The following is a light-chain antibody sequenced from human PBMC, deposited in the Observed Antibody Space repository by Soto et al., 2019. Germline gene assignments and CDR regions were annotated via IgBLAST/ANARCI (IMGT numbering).Light chain of an antibody. CDR3: QSYDSSLSYV. V-gene: IGLV2-8*01. Sequence: ALTQPPSASGSPGQSVTISCTGTSSDVGAYNYVSWYQQHPGKAPKLMIYEVSKRPSGVPDRFSGSKSGNTASLTVSGLQAEDEADYYCQSYDSSLSYVFGTGTKVTVL. J-gene: IGLJ1*01. CDR2: EVS. CDR1: SSDVGAYNY.